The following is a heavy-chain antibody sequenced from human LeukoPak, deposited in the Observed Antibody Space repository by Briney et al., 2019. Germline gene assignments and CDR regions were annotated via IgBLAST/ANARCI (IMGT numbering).Heavy chain of an antibody. D-gene: IGHD1-26*01. CDR2: IGYDGTFI. Sequence: PGGSLRLSCSASGFTFNNYAMLWVRQAPGEGLEWVAFIGYDGTFIHADSVKGRFTISRDNSKNSLSLQMNSLRTEDTALYYCAKDGKNYFDYWGQGTLVTVSS. J-gene: IGHJ4*02. CDR3: AKDGKNYFDY. V-gene: IGHV3-30*02. CDR1: GFTFNNYA.